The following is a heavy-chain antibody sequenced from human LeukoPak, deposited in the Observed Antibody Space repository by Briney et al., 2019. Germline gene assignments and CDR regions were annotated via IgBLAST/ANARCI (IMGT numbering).Heavy chain of an antibody. Sequence: GGSLRLSCAASGFTFSTYRMTWVRQAPGKGLEWVANIKEDGSEQFYLDSVKGRFTISRDNAKNSLYLQLNSLRVEDTAVYYCARGGSYYQLWGQGTLVTVSS. CDR1: GFTFSTYR. CDR3: ARGGSYYQL. J-gene: IGHJ1*01. CDR2: IKEDGSEQ. V-gene: IGHV3-7*03.